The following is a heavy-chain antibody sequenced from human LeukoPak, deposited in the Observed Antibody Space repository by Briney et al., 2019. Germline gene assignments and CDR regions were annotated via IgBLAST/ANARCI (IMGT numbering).Heavy chain of an antibody. CDR2: MYLSGTT. V-gene: IGHV4-4*02. D-gene: IGHD4-11*01. CDR1: GDSINSLDL. Sequence: PSGTLSLTCTVSGDSINSLDLWSWVRQPPGKGLEWIGEMYLSGTTHSNPSVKSRVTISIDKSKNQFFLNLSSVTAADTAVYYCARATTDFDYWGQGTLVTVSS. CDR3: ARATTDFDY. J-gene: IGHJ4*02.